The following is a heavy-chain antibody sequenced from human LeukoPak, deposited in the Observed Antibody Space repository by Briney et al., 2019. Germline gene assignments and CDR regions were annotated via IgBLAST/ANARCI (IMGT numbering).Heavy chain of an antibody. J-gene: IGHJ5*02. CDR2: MNPNSGNT. Sequence: GASVKVSCKASGYTFTSYDINWVRQATGQGLEWMGWMNPNSGNTGYAQKFQGRVTMTRNTSISTAYMELSSLRSEDTAVYYCARGGYDILTTPDWFDPWGQGTLATVSS. D-gene: IGHD3-9*01. CDR3: ARGGYDILTTPDWFDP. V-gene: IGHV1-8*01. CDR1: GYTFTSYD.